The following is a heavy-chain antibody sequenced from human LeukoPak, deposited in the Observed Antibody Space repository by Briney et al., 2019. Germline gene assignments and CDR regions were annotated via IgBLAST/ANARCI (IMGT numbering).Heavy chain of an antibody. Sequence: GGSLRLSRAASGFTFSSYWMSWVRQAPGKGLEWVANIKQDGSEKHYVDSVKGRFTISRDNAKNSLYLQMNSLRAEDTAVYYCARSANQGGVWVWGQGTLVTVSS. J-gene: IGHJ4*02. CDR2: IKQDGSEK. D-gene: IGHD3-16*01. V-gene: IGHV3-7*01. CDR1: GFTFSSYW. CDR3: ARSANQGGVWV.